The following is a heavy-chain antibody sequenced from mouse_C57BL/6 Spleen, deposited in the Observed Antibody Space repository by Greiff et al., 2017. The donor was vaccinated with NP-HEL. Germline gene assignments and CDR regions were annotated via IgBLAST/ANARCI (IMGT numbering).Heavy chain of an antibody. J-gene: IGHJ2*01. V-gene: IGHV1-82*01. CDR3: AGNWVDY. D-gene: IGHD4-1*01. Sequence: VQVVESGPELVKPGASVKISCKASGYAFSSSWMNWVKQRPGKGLEWIGRIYPGDGDTNYNGKFKGKATLTADKSSSTAYMQLSSLTSEDSAVYFCAGNWVDYWGQGTTLTVSS. CDR1: GYAFSSSW. CDR2: IYPGDGDT.